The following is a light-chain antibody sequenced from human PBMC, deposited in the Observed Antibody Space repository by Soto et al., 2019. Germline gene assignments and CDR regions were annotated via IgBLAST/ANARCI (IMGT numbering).Light chain of an antibody. CDR1: QTISNC. V-gene: IGKV1-5*01. J-gene: IGKJ1*01. CDR3: QQYNSYSST. Sequence: DIQMTQSPSTLSASVGDRVTITCRASQTISNCLAWYQQKPGKAPKLLIYDASILESGVPSRFSGSGSGTEFTLTISSLQPDDFTAYYCQQYNSYSSTFGQGTKVDI. CDR2: DAS.